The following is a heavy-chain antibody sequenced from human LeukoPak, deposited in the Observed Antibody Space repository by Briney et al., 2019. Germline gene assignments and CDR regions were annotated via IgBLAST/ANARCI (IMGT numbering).Heavy chain of an antibody. CDR1: GFIFSSYG. V-gene: IGHV3-30*02. D-gene: IGHD3-3*01. J-gene: IGHJ5*02. CDR2: IRYDGTNK. CDR3: AKGSGYYTYNWFDP. Sequence: GGSLRLSCAASGFIFSSYGMHWVRQAPGKGLEWAAFIRYDGTNKYYADSVRGRFTISRDDSTNTVYLEMNSLRGEDTAVYYCAKGSGYYTYNWFDPWGQGTLVTVSS.